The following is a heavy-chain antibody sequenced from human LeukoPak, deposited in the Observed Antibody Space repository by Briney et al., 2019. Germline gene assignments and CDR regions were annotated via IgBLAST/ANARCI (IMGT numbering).Heavy chain of an antibody. CDR2: IYHSGST. V-gene: IGHV4-4*02. D-gene: IGHD5-18*01. CDR3: ARGSRGYSYEYGYYYYGMDV. Sequence: SGTLSLTCAVSGGSISSSNWWSWVRQPPGKGLEWIGEIYHSGSTNYNPSLKSRVTISVDKSKNQFSLKLSSVTAADTAVYYCARGSRGYSYEYGYYYYGMDVWGQGTTVTVSS. J-gene: IGHJ6*02. CDR1: GGSISSSNW.